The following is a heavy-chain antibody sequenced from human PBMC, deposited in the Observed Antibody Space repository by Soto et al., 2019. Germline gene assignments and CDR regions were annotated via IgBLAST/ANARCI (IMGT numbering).Heavy chain of an antibody. J-gene: IGHJ2*01. Sequence: QVQLVESGGGVVQPGRSLRLSCEASGFTFSTYGIHWDRQAPGKGLEWVAAISYNGGNKHYADSVKGRFTISRDNSKNTVYVELNSLRVEDTAVFYCARDRGGSYFSWDFDLWGRGTPVSVSS. CDR1: GFTFSTYG. CDR2: ISYNGGNK. V-gene: IGHV3-30*03. D-gene: IGHD1-26*01. CDR3: ARDRGGSYFSWDFDL.